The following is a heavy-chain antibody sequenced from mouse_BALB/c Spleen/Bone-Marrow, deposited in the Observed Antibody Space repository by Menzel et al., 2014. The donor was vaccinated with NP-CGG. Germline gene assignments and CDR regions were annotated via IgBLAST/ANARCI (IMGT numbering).Heavy chain of an antibody. CDR2: ISSGGSYT. CDR3: TRDPYYYGSSYAMDY. V-gene: IGHV5-6-4*01. D-gene: IGHD1-1*01. CDR1: GFTFSSYT. Sequence: DVMLVESGGGLVKPGGSLKLSCAASGFTFSSYTMSWVRQTPEKRLEWVATISSGGSYTYYPDSVKGRFTISRDNAKNPLYLQMSSLKSEDTAMYYCTRDPYYYGSSYAMDYWGQGTSVTGSS. J-gene: IGHJ4*01.